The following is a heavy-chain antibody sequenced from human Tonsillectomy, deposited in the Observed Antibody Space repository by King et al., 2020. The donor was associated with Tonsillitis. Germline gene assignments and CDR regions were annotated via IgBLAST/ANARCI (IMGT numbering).Heavy chain of an antibody. CDR1: GFTFSSYA. D-gene: IGHD4-17*01. V-gene: IGHV3-30*04. J-gene: IGHJ4*02. Sequence: VQLVESGGGVVQPGRSLRLSCAASGFTFSSYAMHWVRQPPGKGLEWVAIISYDGSNKFYADSVKGRFTISRDNSKNTLYLQMNSLRAEDTAVYYCVRENYGEYYFDYWGQGTLLTVSS. CDR3: VRENYGEYYFDY. CDR2: ISYDGSNK.